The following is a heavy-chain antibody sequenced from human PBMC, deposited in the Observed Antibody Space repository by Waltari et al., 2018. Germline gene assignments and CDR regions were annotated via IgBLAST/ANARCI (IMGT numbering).Heavy chain of an antibody. CDR1: GGSFSGYY. J-gene: IGHJ6*02. CDR2: INHSGST. CDR3: ARAPQYYDILTGYSPHYYYYGMDV. D-gene: IGHD3-9*01. V-gene: IGHV4-34*01. Sequence: QVQLQQWGAGLLKPSETLSLTCAVYGGSFSGYYWSWIRQPPGKGLEWLGEINHSGSTNYNPSLKSRGTIAVDTSKNQFARKLSSVTAADTAVYYCARAPQYYDILTGYSPHYYYYGMDVWGQGTTVTVSS.